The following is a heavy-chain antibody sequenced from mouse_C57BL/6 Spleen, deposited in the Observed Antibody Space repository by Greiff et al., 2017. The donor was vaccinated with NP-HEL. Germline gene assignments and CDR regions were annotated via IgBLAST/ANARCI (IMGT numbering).Heavy chain of an antibody. CDR2: IWGVGST. V-gene: IGHV2-6*01. Sequence: VQGVESGPGLVAPSQSLSITCTVSGFSLTSYGVDWVRQSPGKGLEWLGVIWGVGSTNYNSALKSRLSISKDNSKSQVFLKMNSLQTDDTAMYYCARIYYGGAMDYWGQGTSVTVSS. CDR1: GFSLTSYG. CDR3: ARIYYGGAMDY. J-gene: IGHJ4*01. D-gene: IGHD2-1*01.